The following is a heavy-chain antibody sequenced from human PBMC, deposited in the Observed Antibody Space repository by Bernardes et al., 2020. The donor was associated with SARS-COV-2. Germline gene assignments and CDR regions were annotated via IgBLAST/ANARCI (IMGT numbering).Heavy chain of an antibody. CDR3: ATVLCITTSCYNPSAPYYYSYGLDV. Sequence: SETLSLTCTVSGVSISNNPYYWGGIRQPPGKGLEWTGSSDYSGPTSDHAVLQSRITVSVDTSKNQFSLQMTSVTAADTPVYYCATVLCITTSCYNPSAPYYYSYGLDVWGQGTTVTV. CDR1: GVSISNNPYY. V-gene: IGHV4-39*01. D-gene: IGHD2-2*01. J-gene: IGHJ6*02. CDR2: SDYSGPT.